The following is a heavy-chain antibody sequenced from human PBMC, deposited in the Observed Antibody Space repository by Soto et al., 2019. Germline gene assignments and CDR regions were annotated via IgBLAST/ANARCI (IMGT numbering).Heavy chain of an antibody. CDR1: GGSFSGYY. CDR3: ARGIGYCSSINCYSSRRLRFDS. Sequence: QVQPQQWGAGLLKPSETLSLTCAVYGGSFSGYYWTWIRQSPEKGLEWIGEVNHSGTTYYNPSLKTRVTISVHTPKNQFSLKMSSVTAADTAVYYCARGIGYCSSINCYSSRRLRFDSWGQGTLVTVSS. CDR2: VNHSGTT. V-gene: IGHV4-34*01. J-gene: IGHJ4*02. D-gene: IGHD2-2*01.